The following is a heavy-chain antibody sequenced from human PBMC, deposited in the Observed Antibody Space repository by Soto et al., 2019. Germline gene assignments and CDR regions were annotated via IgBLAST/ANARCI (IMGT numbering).Heavy chain of an antibody. V-gene: IGHV3-15*07. CDR1: GFPFNNAW. Sequence: GGSLRLSCAASGFPFNNAWINWVRQVPGKGLEWVGRVKSKADGGSGDYAAPVKGRFVVSRDYSKDIVYLQMNSLKIEDTGVYYCTTDSRTTLPEIRFDYWGHGTQVTVSS. CDR2: VKSKADGGSG. D-gene: IGHD1-26*01. J-gene: IGHJ4*01. CDR3: TTDSRTTLPEIRFDY.